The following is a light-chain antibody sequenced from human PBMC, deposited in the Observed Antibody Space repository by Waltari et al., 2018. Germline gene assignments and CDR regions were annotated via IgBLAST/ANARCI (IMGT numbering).Light chain of an antibody. J-gene: IGLJ2*01. V-gene: IGLV2-14*01. CDR3: SSYTSSYVV. Sequence: SALTQPASVSGSPGQSITISCTGTSSDVGGYNYVSWYQQHPGKAPKLMIYEVSNRPSGVSNRFSGSKSGNTASLTISGLQAEDEADYYCSSYTSSYVVFGGGTKLTVL. CDR2: EVS. CDR1: SSDVGGYNY.